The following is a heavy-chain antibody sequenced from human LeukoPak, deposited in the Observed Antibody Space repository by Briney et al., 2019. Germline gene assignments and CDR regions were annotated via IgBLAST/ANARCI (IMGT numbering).Heavy chain of an antibody. D-gene: IGHD3-22*01. CDR2: IIPIFGTA. Sequence: SVKVSCKASGGTFSSYAISWVRQAPGQWLEWMGGIIPIFGTANYAQKFQGRVTITADESTSTAYMELSSLRSEDTAVYYCARDPTPITMIVVGAFDIWGQGTMVTVSS. J-gene: IGHJ3*02. V-gene: IGHV1-69*13. CDR1: GGTFSSYA. CDR3: ARDPTPITMIVVGAFDI.